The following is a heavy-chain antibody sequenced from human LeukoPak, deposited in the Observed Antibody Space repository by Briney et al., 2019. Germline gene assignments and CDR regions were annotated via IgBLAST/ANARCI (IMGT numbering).Heavy chain of an antibody. CDR2: IYYSGST. CDR3: ARTITIFGALGYFDY. D-gene: IGHD3-3*01. V-gene: IGHV4-59*12. Sequence: KPSETLSLTCTVSGGSISSYYWSWIRQPPGKGLEWIGYIYYSGSTNYNPSLKRRVTISVDTSKNQFSLKLSSVTAADTAVCYCARTITIFGALGYFDYWGQGTLVTVSS. J-gene: IGHJ4*02. CDR1: GGSISSYY.